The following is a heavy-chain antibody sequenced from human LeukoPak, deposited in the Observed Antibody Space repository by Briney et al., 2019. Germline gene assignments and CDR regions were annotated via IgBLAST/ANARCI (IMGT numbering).Heavy chain of an antibody. V-gene: IGHV4-59*01. CDR3: ARGGGSYFWFDP. D-gene: IGHD1-26*01. CDR2: IYYSGST. Sequence: SETLSLTCTVSGGSISSYYWSWIRQPPGKGLKWIGYIYYSGSTNYNPSLKSRVTITVDTSKNQFSLKLSSVTAADTAVYYCARGGGSYFWFDPWGQGTLVTVSS. CDR1: GGSISSYY. J-gene: IGHJ5*02.